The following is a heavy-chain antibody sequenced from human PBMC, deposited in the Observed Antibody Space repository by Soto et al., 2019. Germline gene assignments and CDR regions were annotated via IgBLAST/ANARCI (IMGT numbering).Heavy chain of an antibody. Sequence: EVQLVESGGGLVQPGGSLRLSCTASGITFSRSWMTWVRQAPGKGLEWVASIKHDGREIYYGDSVRGRFTTSRDNAKNSLFLQMNSLRAEDTAVYYCARDFAPPGSMTLDYWGQGSLVTVSS. CDR1: GITFSRSW. J-gene: IGHJ4*02. CDR2: IKHDGREI. V-gene: IGHV3-7*01. D-gene: IGHD3-22*01. CDR3: ARDFAPPGSMTLDY.